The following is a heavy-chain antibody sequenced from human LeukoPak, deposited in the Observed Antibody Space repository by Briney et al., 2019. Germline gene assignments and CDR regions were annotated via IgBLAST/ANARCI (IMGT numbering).Heavy chain of an antibody. CDR1: GYTFTNYD. Sequence: ASVKVSCKASGYTFTNYDINWVRQATGQGLEWMGWMNPNSGNTGYAQKFQGRVTITRNTSITTAYMELSSLRSEDTAVYYCARRYSSGWYSWFDPWGQGTPVTVSS. CDR2: MNPNSGNT. D-gene: IGHD6-13*01. V-gene: IGHV1-8*03. CDR3: ARRYSSGWYSWFDP. J-gene: IGHJ5*02.